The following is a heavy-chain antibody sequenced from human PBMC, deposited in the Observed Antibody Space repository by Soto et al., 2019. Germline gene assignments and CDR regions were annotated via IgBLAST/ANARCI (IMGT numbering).Heavy chain of an antibody. J-gene: IGHJ4*02. CDR3: ARDRELIWFGELLRPSRYFDY. CDR1: GGSISSGDYY. CDR2: IYYSGST. V-gene: IGHV4-30-4*01. D-gene: IGHD3-10*01. Sequence: SETLSLTCTVSGGSISSGDYYWSWIRQPPGKGLEWIGYIYYSGSTYYNPSLKSRVTISVDTSKNQFSLKLSSVTAADTAVYYCARDRELIWFGELLRPSRYFDYWGQGTLVTVSS.